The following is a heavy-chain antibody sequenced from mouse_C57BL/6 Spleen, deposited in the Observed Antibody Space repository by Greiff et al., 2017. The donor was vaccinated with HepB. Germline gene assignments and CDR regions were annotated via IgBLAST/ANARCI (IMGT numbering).Heavy chain of an antibody. CDR2: ISDGGSYT. CDR3: ARDRGYGYDGGAWFAY. D-gene: IGHD2-2*01. V-gene: IGHV5-4*01. CDR1: GFTFSSYA. Sequence: EVKLMESGGGLVKPGGSLKLSCAASGFTFSSYAMSWVRQTPEKRLEWVATISDGGSYTYYPDNVKGRFTISRDNAKNNLYLQMSHLKSEDTAMYYCARDRGYGYDGGAWFAYWGQGTLVTVSA. J-gene: IGHJ3*01.